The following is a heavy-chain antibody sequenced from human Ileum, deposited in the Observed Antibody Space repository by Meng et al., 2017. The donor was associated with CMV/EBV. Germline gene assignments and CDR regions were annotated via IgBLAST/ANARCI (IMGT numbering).Heavy chain of an antibody. CDR2: IHTTDST. D-gene: IGHD1-1*01. V-gene: IGHV4-4*07. J-gene: IGHJ4*02. CDR3: ARDTGTTGTGSLFDY. CDR1: GGSIGSYY. Sequence: QVQLQEWGPGLVKSSETLSLTCTVSGGSIGSYYWNWIRQPDGKGLEWIGRIHTTDSTNYNPSFKSRVTISVDTSKNQFSLKLTSMTAADTAVYYCARDTGTTGTGSLFDYWGQGILVTVSS.